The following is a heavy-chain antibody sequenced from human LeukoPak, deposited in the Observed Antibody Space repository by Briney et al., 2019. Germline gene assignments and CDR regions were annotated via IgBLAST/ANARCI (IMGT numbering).Heavy chain of an antibody. CDR2: INTDNGGT. CDR3: ARDGTSYYYDSSGYSDYYSYYMDV. CDR1: GYTFTGYF. Sequence: ASVKVSCKASGYTFTGYFIHWVRQAPGQGLEWVGRINTDNGGTNYAQKFQGRVTMTRDTSVTTAYMELSGLRSDDTAVYFCARDGTSYYYDSSGYSDYYSYYMDVWGKGTTITVSS. V-gene: IGHV1-2*06. D-gene: IGHD3-22*01. J-gene: IGHJ6*03.